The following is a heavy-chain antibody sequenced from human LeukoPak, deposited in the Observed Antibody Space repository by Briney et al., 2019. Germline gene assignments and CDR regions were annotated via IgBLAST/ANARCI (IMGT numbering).Heavy chain of an antibody. Sequence: SETLSLTCTVSGGSISSYFWSWVRQPPGKGLEWIGHIYDSGSTNYNPSLKNRLTISVDTSKNQFSLKLSSVTAADTAVYYCARSARITIFGVVKRWFDPWGQGTLVTVSS. V-gene: IGHV4-59*12. CDR2: IYDSGST. CDR3: ARSARITIFGVVKRWFDP. D-gene: IGHD3-3*01. CDR1: GGSISSYF. J-gene: IGHJ5*02.